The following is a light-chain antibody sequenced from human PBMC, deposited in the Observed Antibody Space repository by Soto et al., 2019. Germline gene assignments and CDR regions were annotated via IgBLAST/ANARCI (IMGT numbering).Light chain of an antibody. J-gene: IGKJ1*01. CDR3: QQYTNRPPWT. Sequence: DIVMTQSPATLSVSPGERATLSCRASQSVSTNLAWYQQKPCQAPRLLIYGASTRATGIPARFSGRGSGTEFTLIISSLQSEDFAVYYCQQYTNRPPWTFGQGTRVDLK. V-gene: IGKV3-15*01. CDR1: QSVSTN. CDR2: GAS.